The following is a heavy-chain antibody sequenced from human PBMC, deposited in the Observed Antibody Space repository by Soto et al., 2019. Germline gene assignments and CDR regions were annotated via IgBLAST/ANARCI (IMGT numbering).Heavy chain of an antibody. J-gene: IGHJ3*02. D-gene: IGHD6-19*01. CDR3: ARERLDSSGWYAGGHDAFDI. V-gene: IGHV1-18*01. Sequence: QVQLVQSGAEVKKPGASVKVSCKASGYTFTSYGISWVRQAPGQGLEWMGWISAYNGNTNYAQKPQGRVTMTTDTSTSTAYMELRSLRSDDTAVYYCARERLDSSGWYAGGHDAFDIWGQETMVTVSS. CDR2: ISAYNGNT. CDR1: GYTFTSYG.